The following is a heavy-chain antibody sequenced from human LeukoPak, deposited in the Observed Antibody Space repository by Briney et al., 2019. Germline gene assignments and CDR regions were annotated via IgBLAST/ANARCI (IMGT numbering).Heavy chain of an antibody. CDR1: GFTFSSYA. CDR2: ISYDGSNK. J-gene: IGHJ4*02. D-gene: IGHD3-22*01. CDR3: ARDVELHYYDSSGYFDY. Sequence: PGGSLRLSCAASGFTFSSYAMHWVRQAPGKGLEWVAVISYDGSNKYYADSVKGRFTISRDNSKNTLYLQMNSLRAEDTAVYYCARDVELHYYDSSGYFDYWGQGTLVTVSS. V-gene: IGHV3-30-3*01.